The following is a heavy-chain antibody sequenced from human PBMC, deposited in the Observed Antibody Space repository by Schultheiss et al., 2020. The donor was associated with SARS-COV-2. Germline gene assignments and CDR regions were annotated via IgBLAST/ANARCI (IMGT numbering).Heavy chain of an antibody. J-gene: IGHJ3*02. D-gene: IGHD4-17*01. CDR1: GFRFSSYW. Sequence: GGSLRLSCVASGFRFSSYWMHWVRQAPGKGLVWVSRINVAGTDPYYAGSVKGRFSISRDNAKNTLYLQMNGLRAEDTAIYYCSRNFDYGDNDAFGIWGQGTVVTVSS. CDR3: SRNFDYGDNDAFGI. CDR2: INVAGTDP. V-gene: IGHV3-74*01.